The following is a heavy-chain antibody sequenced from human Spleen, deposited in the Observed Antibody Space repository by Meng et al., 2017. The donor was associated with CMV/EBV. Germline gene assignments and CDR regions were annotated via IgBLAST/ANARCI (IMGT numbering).Heavy chain of an antibody. V-gene: IGHV4-34*01. Sequence: GSLRLSCAVYGGSFSGYYWSWIRQPPGKGLEWIGEISHSGNTNYNPSLKSRVAISVDMSKNHLSLKLRSVIAADTAVYYCARDNNWGPDYWGQGTLVTVSS. CDR2: ISHSGNT. CDR3: ARDNNWGPDY. J-gene: IGHJ4*02. D-gene: IGHD7-27*01. CDR1: GGSFSGYY.